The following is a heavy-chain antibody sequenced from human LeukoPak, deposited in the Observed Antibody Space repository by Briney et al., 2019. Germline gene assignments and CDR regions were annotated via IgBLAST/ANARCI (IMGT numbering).Heavy chain of an antibody. CDR2: IYYSGIV. CDR1: DGSITRSSYY. CDR3: ARLRVTTGFDY. Sequence: PSETLSLTCSVSDGSITRSSYYWGWIRQTPGEGLDWIGSIYYSGIVYYNPSLQGRVTMSVDTSKNQFSLKLNSVTVADTAVYFCARLRVTTGFDYWGQGIPVTVSS. V-gene: IGHV4-39*01. D-gene: IGHD2-21*02. J-gene: IGHJ4*02.